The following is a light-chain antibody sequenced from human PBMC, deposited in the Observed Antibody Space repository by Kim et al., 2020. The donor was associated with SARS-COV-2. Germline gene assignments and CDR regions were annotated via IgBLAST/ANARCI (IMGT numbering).Light chain of an antibody. Sequence: SPGERATLSCRASQSISRNLAGYQQKPGQAPRLLISGASTRATGVPPRFSGSGAGTEFTLTISSLQSEDFAVYYCHQYNDWPPHTFGQGTRLEIK. CDR1: QSISRN. V-gene: IGKV3D-15*01. CDR3: HQYNDWPPHT. J-gene: IGKJ5*01. CDR2: GAS.